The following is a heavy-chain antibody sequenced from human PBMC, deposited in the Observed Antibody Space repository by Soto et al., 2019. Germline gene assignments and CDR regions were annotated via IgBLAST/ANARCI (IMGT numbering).Heavy chain of an antibody. CDR1: GGSISSSNW. Sequence: QVQLQESGPGLVKPSGTLSLTCAVSGGSISSSNWWSWVRQPPGKGLEWIGEIYHSGSTNYNPSLTSRVTISVDKSKNQFSLKRSSVTAADTAVYYCAGDAAGYSYGDLGDYWGQGTLVTVSS. D-gene: IGHD5-18*01. V-gene: IGHV4-4*02. J-gene: IGHJ4*02. CDR3: AGDAAGYSYGDLGDY. CDR2: IYHSGST.